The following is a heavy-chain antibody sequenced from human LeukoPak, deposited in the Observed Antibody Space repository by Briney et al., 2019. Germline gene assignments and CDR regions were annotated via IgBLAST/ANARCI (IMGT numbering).Heavy chain of an antibody. CDR1: GGSISSYY. D-gene: IGHD6-13*01. CDR2: IYYSGST. Sequence: SSETLSLTCTVPGGSISSYYWSWIRQPPGKGLEWIGYIYYSGSTNYNPSLKSRVTISVDTSKSQFSLKLSSVTAADTAVYYCAGSSSWYMASSFDYWGQGTLVTVSS. V-gene: IGHV4-59*01. J-gene: IGHJ4*02. CDR3: AGSSSWYMASSFDY.